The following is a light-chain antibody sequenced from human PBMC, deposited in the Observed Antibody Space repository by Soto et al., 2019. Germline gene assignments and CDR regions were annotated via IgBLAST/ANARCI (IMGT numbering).Light chain of an antibody. CDR3: QQYEGSPLT. Sequence: IVLSKSPYTLSLYPGERASLSCRASQSLGSSYLAWYQQKPGQAPRLLIYGASSRATGMPDRFSGSGSGTDFTLTTSRLEPEDFAVYYCQQYEGSPLTFGGGTNVDIK. CDR1: QSLGSSY. CDR2: GAS. J-gene: IGKJ4*01. V-gene: IGKV3-20*01.